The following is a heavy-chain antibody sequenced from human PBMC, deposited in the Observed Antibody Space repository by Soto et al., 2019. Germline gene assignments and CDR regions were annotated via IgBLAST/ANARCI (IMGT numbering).Heavy chain of an antibody. Sequence: EVQLLESGGDLVQPGGSLRLSCAASGFTFSSYAMNWVRQAPGKGLEWVSTIRTSVGDTYYAASVKGRFTISRDNSKSTVSLHLNSLRAEDTAIYYCAKDPTYDYGYFDSWGQGTLVTVSS. CDR2: IRTSVGDT. V-gene: IGHV3-23*01. D-gene: IGHD4-17*01. CDR1: GFTFSSYA. J-gene: IGHJ4*02. CDR3: AKDPTYDYGYFDS.